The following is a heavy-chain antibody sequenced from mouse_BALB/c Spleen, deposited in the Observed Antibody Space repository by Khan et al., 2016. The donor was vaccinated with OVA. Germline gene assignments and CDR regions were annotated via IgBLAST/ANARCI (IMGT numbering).Heavy chain of an antibody. J-gene: IGHJ3*01. CDR1: GYTFTSYT. D-gene: IGHD2-14*01. Sequence: QVQLQQSGAELARPGASVMMSCKASGYTFTSYTIHWIKLRPGQGLEWIGYINPSNGYTNYNQKFRDKATLTADKSSTTAYMQLSSLTSDDSAVYNCVRDGAYHRNDGWFAYWGQGTLVTVSA. V-gene: IGHV1-4*01. CDR2: INPSNGYT. CDR3: VRDGAYHRNDGWFAY.